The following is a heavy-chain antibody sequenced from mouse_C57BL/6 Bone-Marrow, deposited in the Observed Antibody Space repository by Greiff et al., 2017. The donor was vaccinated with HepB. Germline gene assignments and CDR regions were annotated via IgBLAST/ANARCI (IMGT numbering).Heavy chain of an antibody. CDR2: ISDGGSYT. D-gene: IGHD2-1*01. Sequence: EVKLMESGGGLVKPGGSLKLSCAASGFTFSSYAMSWVRQTPEKRLEWVATISDGGSYTYYPDNVKGRFTISRDNAKNNLYLQMSHLKSEDTAMYYCGRDCNYDDYAMDYWGQGTSVTVSS. CDR3: GRDCNYDDYAMDY. J-gene: IGHJ4*01. V-gene: IGHV5-4*03. CDR1: GFTFSSYA.